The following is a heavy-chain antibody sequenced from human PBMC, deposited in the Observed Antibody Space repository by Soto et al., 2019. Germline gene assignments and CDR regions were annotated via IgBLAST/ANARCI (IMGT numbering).Heavy chain of an antibody. D-gene: IGHD3-10*01. CDR1: GGSISSGNYY. J-gene: IGHJ6*02. Sequence: QVQLQESGPRLVKPSQTLSLTCTVSGGSISSGNYYCIWIRQPPGKVLEWIGYISYSENTYYNPSLKSRVTISVDTSKNQFSQKLSSVTAADTAVYYCAIIRGSGTGYYGMDVWGQGTTVTVSS. V-gene: IGHV4-30-4*01. CDR3: AIIRGSGTGYYGMDV. CDR2: ISYSENT.